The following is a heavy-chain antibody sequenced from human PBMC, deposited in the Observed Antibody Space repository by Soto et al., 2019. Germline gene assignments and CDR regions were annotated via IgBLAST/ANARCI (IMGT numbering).Heavy chain of an antibody. V-gene: IGHV3-33*01. CDR2: IWNDGSYK. CDR3: ARDGIDEGNGFDF. Sequence: QVRLVESGGGVVQPGRSLRLSCAASGFIFSTYGMHWVRQAPGKGLEWVAVIWNDGSYKCYGDSVKRRFTITRDNAKNTLYLQMNSLRVEDTAVYYCARDGIDEGNGFDFWGQGTIVSVS. D-gene: IGHD1-20*01. J-gene: IGHJ3*01. CDR1: GFIFSTYG.